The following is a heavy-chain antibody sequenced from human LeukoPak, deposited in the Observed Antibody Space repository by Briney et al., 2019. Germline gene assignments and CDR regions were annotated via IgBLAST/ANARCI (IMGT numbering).Heavy chain of an antibody. CDR3: ARAVDVADY. Sequence: GGSLRLSCVASGFTFGHHFMSWVRQAPGGGLEWVANINPDGSTKFHADSVKGRFTISRDNARNSVYLQMNSLRGEDTAVYYCARAVDVADYWGQGTLVAVSS. J-gene: IGHJ4*02. V-gene: IGHV3-7*01. CDR1: GFTFGHHF. D-gene: IGHD3-16*01. CDR2: INPDGSTK.